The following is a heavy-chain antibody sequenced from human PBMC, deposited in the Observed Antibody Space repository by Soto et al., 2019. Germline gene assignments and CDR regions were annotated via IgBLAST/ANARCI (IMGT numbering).Heavy chain of an antibody. CDR3: AKETGGYYYYYGMDV. J-gene: IGHJ6*02. CDR2: ISYDGSNK. V-gene: IGHV3-30*18. D-gene: IGHD1-1*01. Sequence: QVQLVESGGGVVQPGRSLRLSCAASGFTFSSYGMHWVRQAPGKGLERVAVISYDGSNKYYADSVKGRFTISRDNSKNTLYLQMNSLRAEDTAVYYCAKETGGYYYYYGMDVWGQGTTVTVSS. CDR1: GFTFSSYG.